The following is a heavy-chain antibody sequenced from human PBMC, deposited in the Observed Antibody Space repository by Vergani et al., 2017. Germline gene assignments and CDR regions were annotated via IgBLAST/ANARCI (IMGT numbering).Heavy chain of an antibody. CDR2: IIPIFGTA. CDR1: GGTFSSYA. V-gene: IGHV1-69*01. J-gene: IGHJ4*02. CDR3: AEGGVYYDILTGYSRPAYYFDY. D-gene: IGHD3-9*01. Sequence: VSCKASGGTFSSYAISWVRQAPGQGLEWMGGIIPIFGTANYAQKFQGRVTITADESTSTAYMELSSLRSEDTAVYYCAEGGVYYDILTGYSRPAYYFDYWGQGTLVTVSS.